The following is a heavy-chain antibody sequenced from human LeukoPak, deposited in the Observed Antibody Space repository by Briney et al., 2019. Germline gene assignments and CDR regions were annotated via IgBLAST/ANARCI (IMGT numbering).Heavy chain of an antibody. CDR1: GFTFSSYS. CDR2: ISSSSSYI. J-gene: IGHJ4*02. Sequence: PGGSLRLSCAASGFTFSSYSMNWVRQAPGKGLEWVSSISSSSSYIYYADSVKGRFTISRDNAKNSLYLQMNSLRAGDTAVYYCARVEIQWELLTPFDYWGQGTLVTVSS. CDR3: ARVEIQWELLTPFDY. D-gene: IGHD1-26*01. V-gene: IGHV3-21*01.